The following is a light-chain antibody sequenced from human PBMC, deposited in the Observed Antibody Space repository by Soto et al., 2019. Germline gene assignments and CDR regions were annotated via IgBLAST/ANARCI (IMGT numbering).Light chain of an antibody. CDR3: GTWDSSLSAYV. CDR1: SSNIGNNY. J-gene: IGLJ1*01. V-gene: IGLV1-51*01. CDR2: DDT. Sequence: QSVLTQPPSVSAAPGQKVTISCSGSSSNIGNNYVSWYQQLPGTAPKLLIYDDTKRPSGIPDHFSGSKSGTSATLGITGLQTGDEADYYCGTWDSSLSAYVFGTGTKVTVL.